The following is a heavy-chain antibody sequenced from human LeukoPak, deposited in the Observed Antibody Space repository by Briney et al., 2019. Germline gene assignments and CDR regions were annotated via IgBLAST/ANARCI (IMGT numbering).Heavy chain of an antibody. CDR2: IYYTGST. J-gene: IGHJ2*01. CDR1: GGSIGYYY. Sequence: SETLSLTCTVSGGSIGYYYWTWIRQPPGRGLEWIGSIYYTGSTNYNPSLKSRVTISLDTSKNQFSLNLRSVTAADTAVYYCVRPLPTSEWYFDLWGRGALVTVSS. CDR3: VRPLPTSEWYFDL. V-gene: IGHV4-59*08.